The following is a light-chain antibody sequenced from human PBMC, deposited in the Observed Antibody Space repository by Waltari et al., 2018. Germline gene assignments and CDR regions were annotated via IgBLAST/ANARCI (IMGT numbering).Light chain of an antibody. V-gene: IGKV6-21*02. CDR1: QSFGTG. Sequence: EVVLTQSPDFQSVTPKEKVTITCRASQSFGTGLHWDQQKPDQSPKLLIKDASQSISGVPPRFSGSGSGTDFTLTINSLEAEDAATYYCHQTSSLPETFGQGTKVEIK. J-gene: IGKJ1*01. CDR2: DAS. CDR3: HQTSSLPET.